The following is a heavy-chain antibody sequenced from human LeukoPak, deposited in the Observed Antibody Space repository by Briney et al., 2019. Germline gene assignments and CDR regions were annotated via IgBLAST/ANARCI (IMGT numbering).Heavy chain of an antibody. CDR1: RFTFSNAW. D-gene: IGHD1-26*01. CDR2: IKSRADGGTT. CDR3: TTERYSGSSVDY. J-gene: IGHJ4*02. Sequence: GGSLRLSCAAPRFTFSNAWMSWVRQAPGKGLEWVGRIKSRADGGTTDYAAPVKGRFTISRDDSENTLYLQMNSLITEDTAIYYCTTERYSGSSVDYWGQGTQVTVSS. V-gene: IGHV3-15*01.